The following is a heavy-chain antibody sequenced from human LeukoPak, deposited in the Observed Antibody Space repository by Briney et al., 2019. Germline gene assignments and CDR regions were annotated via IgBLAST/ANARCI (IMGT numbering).Heavy chain of an antibody. CDR2: INHSGST. V-gene: IGHV4-34*01. J-gene: IGHJ4*02. D-gene: IGHD6-19*01. Sequence: SETLSLTCAVYGGSFSGYYWSWIRQPPGKGLEWIGEINHSGSTNYNPSLKSRVTISVGTSKNQFSLKLSSVTAADTAVYYCARTPARYSSGWYLGPQSPPYFDYWGQGTLVTVSS. CDR3: ARTPARYSSGWYLGPQSPPYFDY. CDR1: GGSFSGYY.